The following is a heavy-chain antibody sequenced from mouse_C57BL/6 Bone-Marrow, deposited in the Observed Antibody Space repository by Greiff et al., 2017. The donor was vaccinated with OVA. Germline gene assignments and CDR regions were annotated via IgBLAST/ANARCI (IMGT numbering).Heavy chain of an antibody. V-gene: IGHV5-17*01. CDR3: ARNYYSYFDY. D-gene: IGHD2-12*01. CDR2: ISRGSSTI. J-gene: IGHJ2*01. CDR1: GFTFSDYG. Sequence: EVQRVESGGGLVKPGGSLKLSCAASGFTFSDYGMHWVRQAPEKGLEWVAYISRGSSTIYYADTVKGRFTISRDNAKNTLFLQMTSLRSEDTAMYYCARNYYSYFDYWGQGTTLTVSS.